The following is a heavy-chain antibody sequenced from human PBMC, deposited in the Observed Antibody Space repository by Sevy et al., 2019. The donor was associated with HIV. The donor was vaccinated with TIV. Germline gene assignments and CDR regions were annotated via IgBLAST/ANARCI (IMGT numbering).Heavy chain of an antibody. J-gene: IGHJ6*02. Sequence: ASVKVSCKASGYTFTSYGISWVRQAPGQGLEWMGWISAYNGNTNYAQKLQGRVTLTTDTSTSTAYMELRSLRSDDTAVYDCARDPVGGPLGMDVWGQGTTVTVSS. D-gene: IGHD3-10*01. CDR3: ARDPVGGPLGMDV. CDR2: ISAYNGNT. V-gene: IGHV1-18*04. CDR1: GYTFTSYG.